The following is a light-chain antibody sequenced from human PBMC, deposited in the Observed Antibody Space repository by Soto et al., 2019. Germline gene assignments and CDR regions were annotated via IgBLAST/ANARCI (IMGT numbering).Light chain of an antibody. CDR2: AVS. Sequence: EIVLTQSPGTLSLSPGERATLSCRTSESVSDSQLAWYQQKPGQAPRLLIYAVSTRATGLADRFSGSGSGTDFTLTISRLQPEDFAVYYCQQYGSSRWTFXQGTKVDIK. CDR1: ESVSDSQ. V-gene: IGKV3-20*01. CDR3: QQYGSSRWT. J-gene: IGKJ1*01.